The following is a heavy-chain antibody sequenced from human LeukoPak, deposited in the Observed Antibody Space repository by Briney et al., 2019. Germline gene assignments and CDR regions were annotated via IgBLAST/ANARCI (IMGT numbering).Heavy chain of an antibody. D-gene: IGHD6-13*01. CDR3: ARVSMGYSSSRYYYYMDV. V-gene: IGHV4-39*07. CDR1: GGSISSSNYY. J-gene: IGHJ6*03. Sequence: PSETLSLTCTVSGGSISSSNYYWGWIRQPPGKGLEWIGSIYYSGSTNYNPSLKSRVTMSVDTSKNQFSLKLSSVTAADTAVYYCARVSMGYSSSRYYYYMDVWGKGTTVTVSS. CDR2: IYYSGST.